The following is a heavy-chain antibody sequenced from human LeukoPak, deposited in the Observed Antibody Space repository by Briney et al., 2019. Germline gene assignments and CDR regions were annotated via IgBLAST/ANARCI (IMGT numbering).Heavy chain of an antibody. V-gene: IGHV4-59*08. Sequence: PSETLSLTCTVSGGSISSYYWSWIRQPPGKGLEWIGYIYYSGSTNYNPSLKSRVTISVDTSKNQFSLKLSSVTAADTAVYYCARTIAVAGSWFDPWGQGTLVTVSS. D-gene: IGHD6-19*01. CDR2: IYYSGST. CDR3: ARTIAVAGSWFDP. CDR1: GGSISSYY. J-gene: IGHJ5*02.